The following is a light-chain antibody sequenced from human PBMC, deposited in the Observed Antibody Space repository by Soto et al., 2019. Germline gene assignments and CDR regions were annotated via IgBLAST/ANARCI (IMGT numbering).Light chain of an antibody. J-gene: IGLJ1*01. CDR1: SSDVGAYNS. CDR3: CSSAPESTYV. V-gene: IGLV2-23*01. CDR2: KGS. Sequence: QSVLAQPASVSGSPGQSITISCTGTSSDVGAYNSVSWYQQHPHKAPQVIIYKGSQRPSGVSNRFSGSTSGNAASLTISGLPDDDEADYFCCSSAPESTYVFGTGTKVTVL.